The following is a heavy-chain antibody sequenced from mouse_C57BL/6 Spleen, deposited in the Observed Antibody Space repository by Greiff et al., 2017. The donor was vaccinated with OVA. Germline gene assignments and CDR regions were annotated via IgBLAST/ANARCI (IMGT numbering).Heavy chain of an antibody. CDR3: TRGARSTMVTTWYFDV. V-gene: IGHV1-5*01. CDR2: IYPGNSDT. D-gene: IGHD2-2*01. J-gene: IGHJ1*03. Sequence: EVQLQQSGTVLARPGASVKMSCKTSGYTFTSYWMHWVKQRPGQGLEWIGAIYPGNSDTSYNQKFKGKAKLTAVTSASTAYMELSSLTNEDSAVYYCTRGARSTMVTTWYFDVWGTGTTVTVSS. CDR1: GYTFTSYW.